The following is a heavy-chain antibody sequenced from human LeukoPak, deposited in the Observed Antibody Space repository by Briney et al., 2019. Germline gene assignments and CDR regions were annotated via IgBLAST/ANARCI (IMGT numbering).Heavy chain of an antibody. J-gene: IGHJ6*03. CDR1: GYTFTSYY. V-gene: IGHV1-46*01. CDR3: ARDGEGGYSYGYGQYYYYYMDV. CDR2: INPSGGST. Sequence: GASVKVSCKASGYTFTSYYMHWVRQAPGQGLEWMGIINPSGGSTSYAQKFQGRVTMTRDTSTSTVYMELSSLRSEDTAVYYCARDGEGGYSYGYGQYYYYYMDVWGKGTTVTISS. D-gene: IGHD5-18*01.